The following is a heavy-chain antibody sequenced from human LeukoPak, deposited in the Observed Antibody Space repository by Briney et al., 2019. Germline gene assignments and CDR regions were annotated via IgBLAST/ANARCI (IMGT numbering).Heavy chain of an antibody. J-gene: IGHJ4*02. V-gene: IGHV3-21*01. D-gene: IGHD2-15*01. Sequence: PGGSLRLSCAASGFTFSSYSMNWVRQAPGKGLEWVSSISATSSYIYSADSVKGRFTISRDNAKNSLYLQVDSLRAEDMAVYYCARKIGYTDYWGQGTLVTVSS. CDR1: GFTFSSYS. CDR3: ARKIGYTDY. CDR2: ISATSSYI.